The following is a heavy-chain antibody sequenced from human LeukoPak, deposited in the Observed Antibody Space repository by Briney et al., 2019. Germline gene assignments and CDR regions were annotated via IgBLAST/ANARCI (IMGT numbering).Heavy chain of an antibody. CDR1: GYTFTSYY. CDR2: INPSGGST. D-gene: IGHD6-6*01. J-gene: IGHJ6*02. Sequence: ASVKVSCKASGYTFTSYYMHWVRQAPGQGLKWMGIINPSGGSTSYAQKFQGRVTMTRDTSTSTVYMELSSLRSEDTAVYYCARMYSSSNYYYYGMDVWGQGTTVTVSS. CDR3: ARMYSSSNYYYYGMDV. V-gene: IGHV1-46*01.